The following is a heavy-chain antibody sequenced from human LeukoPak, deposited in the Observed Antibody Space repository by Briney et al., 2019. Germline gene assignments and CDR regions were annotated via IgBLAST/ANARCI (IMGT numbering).Heavy chain of an antibody. Sequence: VASVKVSCKVSGYTLTELSIHWVRQAPGKGLEWMGGFDPEDGETIYAQKFQSRVTMTEDTSTDTAYMQLSSLRSEDTAVYYCATLATVVSNSDYWGQGTLVTVSS. CDR3: ATLATVVSNSDY. D-gene: IGHD4-23*01. CDR2: FDPEDGET. V-gene: IGHV1-24*01. J-gene: IGHJ4*02. CDR1: GYTLTELS.